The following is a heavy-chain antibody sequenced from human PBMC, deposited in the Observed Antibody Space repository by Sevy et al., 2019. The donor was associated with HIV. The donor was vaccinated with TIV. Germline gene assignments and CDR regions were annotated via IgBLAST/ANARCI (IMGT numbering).Heavy chain of an antibody. Sequence: GESLKISCAASGFTFSSYAMNWVRQAPGKGLEWVSSINAISSNIYYADSVKGRFIISRDNAENSLYLQMNSVRAEDTAVYYCARDLFSGGNAVYGYWGQGTLVTVSS. CDR2: INAISSNI. V-gene: IGHV3-21*01. CDR3: ARDLFSGGNAVYGY. D-gene: IGHD2-15*01. J-gene: IGHJ4*02. CDR1: GFTFSSYA.